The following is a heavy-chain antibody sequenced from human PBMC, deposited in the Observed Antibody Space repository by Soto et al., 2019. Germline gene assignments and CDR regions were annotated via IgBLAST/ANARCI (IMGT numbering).Heavy chain of an antibody. CDR3: ARDISGYYYPYYYYYYGMDV. CDR1: GYTFTSYG. CDR2: ISAYNGNT. J-gene: IGHJ6*02. V-gene: IGHV1-18*01. Sequence: ASVKVSCKASGYTFTSYGISWVRQAPGQGLEWMGWISAYNGNTNYAQKLQGRVTMTTDTSTSTAYMELRSLRSDDTAVYYCARDISGYYYPYYYYYYGMDVWGQGTTGTVSS. D-gene: IGHD3-22*01.